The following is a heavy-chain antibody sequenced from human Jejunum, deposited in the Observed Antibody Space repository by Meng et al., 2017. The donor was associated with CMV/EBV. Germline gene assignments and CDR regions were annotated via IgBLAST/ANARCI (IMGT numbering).Heavy chain of an antibody. CDR2: ISYDGSDK. V-gene: IGHV3-30-3*02. J-gene: IGHJ6*02. Sequence: FTVRSYAIHGVRQAPGKGLEWVALISYDGSDKYYADSVQDRFTISRDNSQNTLYLEMNSLRAEDTAVYYCAKDPSGSYYHYGMDFWGQGTTVTVSS. D-gene: IGHD6-25*01. CDR1: FTVRSYA. CDR3: AKDPSGSYYHYGMDF.